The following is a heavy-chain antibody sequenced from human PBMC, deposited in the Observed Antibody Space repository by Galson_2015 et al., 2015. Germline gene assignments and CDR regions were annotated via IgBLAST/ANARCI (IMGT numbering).Heavy chain of an antibody. V-gene: IGHV5-51*01. Sequence: QSGAEVKKPGESLQISCKGSGYSFTSYWIGWVRQMPGKGLEWMGIIYPGDSDTRYSSSFQGQVTISADKSISTAYLQWSSLKASDTAMYYCARLHYDSSGYYYLAFDIWGQGTMVTVSS. CDR2: IYPGDSDT. D-gene: IGHD3-22*01. CDR3: ARLHYDSSGYYYLAFDI. J-gene: IGHJ3*02. CDR1: GYSFTSYW.